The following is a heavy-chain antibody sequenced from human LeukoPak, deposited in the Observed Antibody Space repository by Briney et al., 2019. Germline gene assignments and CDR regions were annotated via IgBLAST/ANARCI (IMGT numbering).Heavy chain of an antibody. V-gene: IGHV1-24*01. J-gene: IGHJ1*01. Sequence: ASVKVSCKVSGYTLTELSMHWVRQAPGKGPEWMGGFDPEDGETIYAQKFQGRVTMTEDTSTDTAYMELSSLRSEDTAVYYCATKGPYGDYQHFQHWGQGTLVTVSP. CDR3: ATKGPYGDYQHFQH. CDR1: GYTLTELS. CDR2: FDPEDGET. D-gene: IGHD4-17*01.